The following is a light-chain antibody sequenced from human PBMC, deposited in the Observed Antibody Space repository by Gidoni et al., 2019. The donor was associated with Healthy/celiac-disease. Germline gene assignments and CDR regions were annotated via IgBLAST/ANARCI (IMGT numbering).Light chain of an antibody. CDR2: GAS. J-gene: IGKJ2*01. Sequence: EIVMTQSPATLPVSPGERATLSCRASQSVSSNLAWYQQKPGQAPRLLIYGASTRAPGIPARFSGSGSGTEFTLTISSLQSEDFAVYYCQQYNNWPLAFGQGTKLEIK. V-gene: IGKV3-15*01. CDR1: QSVSSN. CDR3: QQYNNWPLA.